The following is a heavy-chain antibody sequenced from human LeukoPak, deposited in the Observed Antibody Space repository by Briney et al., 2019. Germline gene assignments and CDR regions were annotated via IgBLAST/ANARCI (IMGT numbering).Heavy chain of an antibody. V-gene: IGHV3-11*04. CDR1: GFTFSDYY. CDR3: ARIIATRPHYYYYMDV. D-gene: IGHD6-6*01. CDR2: ISGTGRTI. Sequence: GGSLRLSCAVSGFTFSDYYMTWIRQAPGKGLEWVSYISGTGRTIHYADSVKGRFTISRDNAKNSLYLQMNSLRDEDTAVYFCARIIATRPHYYYYMDVWGKGTTVTVSS. J-gene: IGHJ6*03.